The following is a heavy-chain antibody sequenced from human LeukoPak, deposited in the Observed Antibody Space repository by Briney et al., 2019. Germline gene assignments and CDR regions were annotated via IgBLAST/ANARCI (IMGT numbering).Heavy chain of an antibody. D-gene: IGHD2-15*01. CDR2: INSDGSST. CDR3: ARGPRYCSGGSCYCFY. V-gene: IGHV3-74*01. CDR1: GFPFSSYW. J-gene: IGHJ4*02. Sequence: GGSLRLSCAPSGFPFSSYWMLWVRQAPGKGLVWVSRINSDGSSTSYADSVKGRFTISRDNAKNTLYLQMNSLRAEDTAVYYCARGPRYCSGGSCYCFYWGQGTLVTVSS.